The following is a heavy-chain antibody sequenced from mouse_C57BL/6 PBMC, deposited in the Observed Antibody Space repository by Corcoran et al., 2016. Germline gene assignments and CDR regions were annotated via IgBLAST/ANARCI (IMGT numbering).Heavy chain of an antibody. CDR1: GYTFTDYY. V-gene: IGHV1-26*01. Sequence: EVQLQQSGPELVKPGASVKISCKASGYTFTDYYMNWVKQSHGKSLEWIGDINPNNGGTSYNQKFKGKATLTVDKSSSTAYMELRSLTSEDSAVYYCARDYSNYYAMDYWCQGTSVTVSS. J-gene: IGHJ4*01. CDR2: INPNNGGT. D-gene: IGHD2-5*01. CDR3: ARDYSNYYAMDY.